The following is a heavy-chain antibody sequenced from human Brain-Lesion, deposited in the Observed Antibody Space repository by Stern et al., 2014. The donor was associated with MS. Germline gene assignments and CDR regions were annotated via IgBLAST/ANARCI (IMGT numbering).Heavy chain of an antibody. CDR1: GGSVSSTSYA. J-gene: IGHJ5*02. Sequence: QVQLVESGPGLVKPSETLSLTCTVAGGSVSSTSYAWAWIRQPPGKGLEWIGTIYYSGNTYYSPSLKSRLTISLETSKNRFSLRLRSVTAADTAVYYCAGEEDIRYCSGGSCTGNWFDPWGQGTLVTVSS. CDR2: IYYSGNT. D-gene: IGHD2-15*01. CDR3: AGEEDIRYCSGGSCTGNWFDP. V-gene: IGHV4-39*01.